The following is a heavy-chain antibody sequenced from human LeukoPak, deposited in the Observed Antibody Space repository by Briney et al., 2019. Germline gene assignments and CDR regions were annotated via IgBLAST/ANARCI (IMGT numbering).Heavy chain of an antibody. CDR2: ISGGGDTT. CDR1: GFTFSSYD. J-gene: IGHJ4*02. D-gene: IGHD3-3*01. CDR3: AKDASYYDFWSGYSQSSSDY. V-gene: IGHV3-23*01. Sequence: GGSLRLSCAASGFTFSSYDMSWVRQAPGRGLEWVSTISGGGDTTYYADSVKGRFTISRDNSKNTLYLQMNSLRAEDTAVYYCAKDASYYDFWSGYSQSSSDYWGQGTLVTASS.